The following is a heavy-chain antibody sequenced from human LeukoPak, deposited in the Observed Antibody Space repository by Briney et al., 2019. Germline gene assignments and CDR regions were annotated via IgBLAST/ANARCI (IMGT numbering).Heavy chain of an antibody. CDR1: GGPISSSNW. CDR2: IYHSENT. D-gene: IGHD6-19*01. J-gene: IGHJ2*01. V-gene: IGHV4-4*02. CDR3: ARGGQVAVTAPWYFDL. Sequence: SETLSLTCTVSGGPISSSNWWNLVRHPPGKGLEWIAEIYHSENTNYNPSLRIRVSISLDKSKNQISLKLSSLTAADTAVYYCARGGQVAVTAPWYFDLWGRGTLVTVSS.